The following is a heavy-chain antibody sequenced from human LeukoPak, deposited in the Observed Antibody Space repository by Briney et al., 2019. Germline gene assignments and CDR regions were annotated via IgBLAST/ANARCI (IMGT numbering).Heavy chain of an antibody. CDR3: ARAYSPTSWGLAAADYYYMDV. D-gene: IGHD6-13*01. CDR2: INPNSGGT. CDR1: EYTFTGYY. V-gene: IGHV1-2*02. J-gene: IGHJ6*03. Sequence: ASVKVSCKASEYTFTGYYMRWVRQAPGQGLEWMGWINPNSGGTNYAQKFQGRVTMTRDTSISTAYMELNRLTSDDTAVYYCARAYSPTSWGLAAADYYYMDVWGKGTTVTVSS.